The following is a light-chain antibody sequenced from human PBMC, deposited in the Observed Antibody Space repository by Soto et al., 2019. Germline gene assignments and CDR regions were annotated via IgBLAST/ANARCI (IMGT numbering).Light chain of an antibody. CDR1: SSDVGGYNY. CDR2: EVS. CDR3: SSYTSSSSNL. Sequence: VLAHPASVSGTPGQSITISCTGNSSDVGGYNYVSWYQQHPGKAPKLMIYEVSNRPSGVSNRFSGSKSGNTASLTISGLQAEYEADYYCSSYTSSSSNLFG. V-gene: IGLV2-14*01. J-gene: IGLJ1*01.